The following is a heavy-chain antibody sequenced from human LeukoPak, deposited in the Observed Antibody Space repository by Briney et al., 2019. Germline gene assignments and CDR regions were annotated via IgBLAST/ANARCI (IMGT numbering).Heavy chain of an antibody. CDR1: GGSFSGYY. Sequence: SETLSLTCAVYGGSFSGYYWSWIRQPPGKGLEWIGEINHSGSTNYNPSLKSRVTISVDTSKNQFSLKLSSVTAADTAVYCCARPKGVLRFLEWPEPFDYWGQGTLVTVSS. V-gene: IGHV4-34*01. J-gene: IGHJ4*02. CDR2: INHSGST. D-gene: IGHD3-3*01. CDR3: ARPKGVLRFLEWPEPFDY.